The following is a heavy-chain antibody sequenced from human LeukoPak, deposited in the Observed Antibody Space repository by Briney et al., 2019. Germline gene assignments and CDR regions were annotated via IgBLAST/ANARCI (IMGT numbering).Heavy chain of an antibody. CDR1: GFTFSSYV. Sequence: GGSLRLSCAASGFTFSSYVMSWVRQAPGKGLEWVSSISGNGRNTYYADSVKGRFTISRDNSKNTLYLQMNSLRAEDTAVYYCARGSYYGSGSWYYFDYWGQGTLVTVSS. V-gene: IGHV3-23*01. J-gene: IGHJ4*02. CDR3: ARGSYYGSGSWYYFDY. D-gene: IGHD3-10*01. CDR2: ISGNGRNT.